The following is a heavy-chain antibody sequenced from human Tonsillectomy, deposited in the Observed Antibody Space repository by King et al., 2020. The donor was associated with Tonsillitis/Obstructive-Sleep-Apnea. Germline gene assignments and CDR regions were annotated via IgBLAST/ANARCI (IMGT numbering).Heavy chain of an antibody. V-gene: IGHV3-49*04. CDR3: TRVGTGGRYSYDI. J-gene: IGHJ3*02. CDR1: GFTFREYG. D-gene: IGHD1-26*01. CDR2: IRSKTYGGTT. Sequence: VQPVESGGGLEQPGRSLRLSCTVSGFTFREYGMSWVRQAPGKGLEWVGFIRSKTYGGTTEYAASVKGRFTISRDESKSIAYVQMNSLKTEDTAVYYCTRVGTGGRYSYDIWGQGTMVTVSS.